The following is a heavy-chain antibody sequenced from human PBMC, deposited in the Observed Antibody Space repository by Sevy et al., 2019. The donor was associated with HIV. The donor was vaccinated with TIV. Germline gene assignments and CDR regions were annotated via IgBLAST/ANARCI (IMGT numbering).Heavy chain of an antibody. V-gene: IGHV1-2*02. D-gene: IGHD4-17*01. Sequence: ASVKVSCKAARYTFTDYYVHWVRQGPGQGLEWMGWINPNNGGTKYAQRFQGRVTMTRDTSINTTYMELGSLTSDDTAVYYCARLTTVPTSDDYGMDVWGQWTTVTVSS. J-gene: IGHJ6*02. CDR2: INPNNGGT. CDR3: ARLTTVPTSDDYGMDV. CDR1: RYTFTDYY.